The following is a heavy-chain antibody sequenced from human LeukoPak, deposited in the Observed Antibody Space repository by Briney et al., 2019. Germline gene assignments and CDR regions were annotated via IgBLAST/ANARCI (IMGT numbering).Heavy chain of an antibody. CDR1: GYTFTSYG. J-gene: IGHJ6*03. V-gene: IGHV1-18*01. CDR2: ISAYNGNT. CDR3: ARIPRGLLTRTYYMDV. Sequence: GASVKVSCKASGYTFTSYGISWVRQAPGQGLEWMGWISAYNGNTNYAQKLQGRVTMTTDTSTSTAYMELRSLRSDDTAVYYCARIPRGLLTRTYYMDVWGKGTTVTVSS. D-gene: IGHD3-10*01.